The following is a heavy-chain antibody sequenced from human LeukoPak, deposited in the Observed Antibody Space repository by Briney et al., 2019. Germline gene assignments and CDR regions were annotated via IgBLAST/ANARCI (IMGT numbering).Heavy chain of an antibody. V-gene: IGHV4-31*03. D-gene: IGHD2-2*01. CDR1: GGSISSGGYY. CDR3: AREAKDIVVVPAAYTQRNDAFDI. Sequence: SETLSLTCTVSGGSISSGGYYWSWIRQHPGKGLEWIGYIYYSGSTYYNPSLKSRVTISVDTSKNQFSLKLSSVTAADTAVYYCAREAKDIVVVPAAYTQRNDAFDIWGQGTMVTVSS. CDR2: IYYSGST. J-gene: IGHJ3*02.